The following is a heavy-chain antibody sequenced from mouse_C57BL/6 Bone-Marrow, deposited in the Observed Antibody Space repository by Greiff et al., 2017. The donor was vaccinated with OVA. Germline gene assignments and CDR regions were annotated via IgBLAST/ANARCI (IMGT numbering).Heavy chain of an antibody. CDR3: ARPNYYGSGSYWYFDV. V-gene: IGHV1-22*01. J-gene: IGHJ1*03. D-gene: IGHD1-1*01. CDR1: GYTFTDYN. Sequence: VQLQQSGPELVKPGASVKMSCKASGYTFTDYNMHWVKQSHGKSLEWIGYINPNNGGTSYNQKFKGKATLTVHKSSSTAYMELRSLTSEDSAVYYCARPNYYGSGSYWYFDVWGTGTTVTVSS. CDR2: INPNNGGT.